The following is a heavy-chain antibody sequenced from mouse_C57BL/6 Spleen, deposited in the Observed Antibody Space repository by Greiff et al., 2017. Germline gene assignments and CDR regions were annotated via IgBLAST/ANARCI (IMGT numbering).Heavy chain of an antibody. CDR3: ARSGLRHYYAMDY. Sequence: QVQLQQSGPELVKPGASVKISCKASGYAFSSSWMNWVKQRPGKGLEWIGRIYPGDGGTNYNGKFKGKATLTADKSSSTAYMQLSSLTSEDSAVYVCARSGLRHYYAMDYWGQGTSVTVSS. CDR1: GYAFSSSW. D-gene: IGHD1-2*01. CDR2: IYPGDGGT. V-gene: IGHV1-82*01. J-gene: IGHJ4*01.